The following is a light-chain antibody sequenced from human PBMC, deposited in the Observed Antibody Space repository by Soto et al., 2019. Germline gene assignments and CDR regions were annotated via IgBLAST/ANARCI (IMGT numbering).Light chain of an antibody. Sequence: QSALTQPRSVSGSPGQSVTISCTGTSSDVGGFNSVSWYQQHPGKAPKLMIYEVSNRPSGVSNRFSGSKSGNTASLTISGLQAEDEADYYCSSYTSSSTRVFGGGTKLTVL. CDR2: EVS. CDR1: SSDVGGFNS. J-gene: IGLJ3*02. CDR3: SSYTSSSTRV. V-gene: IGLV2-14*01.